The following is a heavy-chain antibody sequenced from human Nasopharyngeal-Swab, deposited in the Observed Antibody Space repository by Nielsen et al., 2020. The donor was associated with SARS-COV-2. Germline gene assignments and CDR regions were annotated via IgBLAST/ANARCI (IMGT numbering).Heavy chain of an antibody. J-gene: IGHJ3*02. D-gene: IGHD3-3*01. V-gene: IGHV3-48*03. CDR3: ARASEWAFDI. CDR1: GFTFSSYE. Sequence: SLKTPCAASGFTFSSYEMNWVRQAPGKGLEWVSYISSSGSTIYYADSVKGRFTISRDNAKNSLYLQMNSLRAEDTAVYYCARASEWAFDIWGQGTMVTVSS. CDR2: ISSSGSTI.